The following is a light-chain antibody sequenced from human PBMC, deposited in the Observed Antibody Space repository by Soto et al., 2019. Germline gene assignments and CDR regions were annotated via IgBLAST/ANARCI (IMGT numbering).Light chain of an antibody. CDR2: DAS. CDR3: QQFNNYPWA. Sequence: DIHMTQSPSTLSASVGDRVTITCRASQTISNWLAWYQHKAGKAPQVLIYDASTLDVGVPSRLSGSGSGTELTRTISSLQPDDLATYYCQQFNNYPWAFGKGTKVDIK. V-gene: IGKV1-5*01. J-gene: IGKJ1*01. CDR1: QTISNW.